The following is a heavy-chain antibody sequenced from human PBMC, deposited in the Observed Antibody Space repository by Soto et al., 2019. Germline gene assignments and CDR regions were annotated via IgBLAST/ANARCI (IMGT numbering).Heavy chain of an antibody. CDR3: AREDYYDSSGYLPVRYYFGMDV. J-gene: IGHJ6*02. Sequence: GASVEVSCRASGYTFTNSGISWVRQAPGQGLEWMGWIGAYNGHTKYAQKLQGRVTMTTDTSTSTAYMELRSLKSDDTAVYYCAREDYYDSSGYLPVRYYFGMDVWGQGTTVTVSS. V-gene: IGHV1-18*01. D-gene: IGHD3-22*01. CDR1: GYTFTNSG. CDR2: IGAYNGHT.